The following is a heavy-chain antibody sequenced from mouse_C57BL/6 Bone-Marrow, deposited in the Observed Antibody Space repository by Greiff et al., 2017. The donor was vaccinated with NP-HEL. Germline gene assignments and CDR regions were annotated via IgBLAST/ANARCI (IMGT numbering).Heavy chain of an antibody. CDR1: GFTFSSYG. V-gene: IGHV5-6*01. Sequence: DVHLVESGGDLVKPGGSLKLSCAASGFTFSSYGMSWVRQTPDKRLEWVATISSGGSYTYYPDSVKGRFTISRDNAKNTLYLQMSSLKSEDTAMYYCARLWEAYWGQGTLVTVSA. CDR3: ARLWEAY. D-gene: IGHD4-1*01. J-gene: IGHJ3*01. CDR2: ISSGGSYT.